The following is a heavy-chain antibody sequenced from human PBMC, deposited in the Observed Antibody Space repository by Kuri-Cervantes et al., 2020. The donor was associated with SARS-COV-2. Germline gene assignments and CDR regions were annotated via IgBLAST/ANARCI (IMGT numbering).Heavy chain of an antibody. J-gene: IGHJ4*02. CDR1: GFTFSSYS. D-gene: IGHD6-6*01. CDR2: ISSSSSYI. CDR3: VSGAARDY. V-gene: IGHV3-21*04. Sequence: GGSLRLSCAASGFTFSSYSMNWVRQAPGKGLEWVSSISSSSSYIYYADSVKGRFTISRDNAKNSLYLQMNSLRAEDMALYYCVSGAARDYWGQGTLVTVSS.